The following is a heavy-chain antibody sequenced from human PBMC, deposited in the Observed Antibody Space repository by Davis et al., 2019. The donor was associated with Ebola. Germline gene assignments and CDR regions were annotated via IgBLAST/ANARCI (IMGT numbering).Heavy chain of an antibody. CDR1: GYTFPSYG. Sequence: SVKVSCKASGYTFPSYGISWVRQAPGQGLEWMGGIIPIFGTANYAQKFQGRVTITADKSTSTAYMELSSLRSEDTAVYYCAGCFEYYYYGMDVWGQGTTVTVSS. CDR2: IIPIFGTA. D-gene: IGHD2-15*01. J-gene: IGHJ6*02. CDR3: AGCFEYYYYGMDV. V-gene: IGHV1-69*06.